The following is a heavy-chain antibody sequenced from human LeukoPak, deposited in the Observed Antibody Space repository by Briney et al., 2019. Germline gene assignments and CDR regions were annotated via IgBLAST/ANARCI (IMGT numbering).Heavy chain of an antibody. J-gene: IGHJ4*02. CDR1: GFTFSSYG. V-gene: IGHV3-30*02. CDR3: AKDPDFWSGYVSYYFDY. CDR2: IRYDGSNK. Sequence: PGGSLRLSCAASGFTFSSYGMHWVRQAPGKGLEWVAFIRYDGSNKYYADSVKGRFTISGDNFKNTLYLQMNSLRAEDTAVYYCAKDPDFWSGYVSYYFDYWGQGTLVTVSS. D-gene: IGHD3-3*01.